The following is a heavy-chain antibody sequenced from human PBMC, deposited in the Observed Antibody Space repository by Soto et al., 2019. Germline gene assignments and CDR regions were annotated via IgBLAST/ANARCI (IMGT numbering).Heavy chain of an antibody. J-gene: IGHJ4*02. Sequence: QVQLVESGGGVVQPGRSLRLSCAASGFTFSSYGMHWVRQAPGKGLEWVAVIWYDGSNKYYADSVKGRFTISRDNSKNTLHLQMNSLRAEDTVVYYCARGGQGYSYVIDYWGQGTLVTVSS. CDR3: ARGGQGYSYVIDY. CDR1: GFTFSSYG. V-gene: IGHV3-33*01. D-gene: IGHD5-18*01. CDR2: IWYDGSNK.